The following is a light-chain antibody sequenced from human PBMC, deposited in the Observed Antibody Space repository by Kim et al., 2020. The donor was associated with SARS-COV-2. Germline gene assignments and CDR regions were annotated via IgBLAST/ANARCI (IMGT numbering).Light chain of an antibody. CDR1: SSDVGGYNY. J-gene: IGLJ2*01. V-gene: IGLV2-14*03. CDR3: SSYTSSSTLV. CDR2: DVS. Sequence: GQSITISGTGTSSDVGGYNYVSWYQRHPGKDPELMIYDVSNRPSGVSNRFSGSKSGNTASLTISGLQAEDEADYDGSSYTSSSTLVFGGGTKVTVL.